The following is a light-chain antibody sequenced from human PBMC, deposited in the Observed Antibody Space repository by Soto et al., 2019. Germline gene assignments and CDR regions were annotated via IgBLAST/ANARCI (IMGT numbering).Light chain of an antibody. V-gene: IGKV1-5*03. CDR2: QAS. Sequence: DIQMTQSPSTLSASVGDRVTITCRASQSIRNWLAWYQQKPGKAPKLLIHQASTLQSGVPSRFSGSGSGTEFTLNISSLQPDDFATYYCQQYNSHPETFGQGTKVDIK. J-gene: IGKJ1*01. CDR1: QSIRNW. CDR3: QQYNSHPET.